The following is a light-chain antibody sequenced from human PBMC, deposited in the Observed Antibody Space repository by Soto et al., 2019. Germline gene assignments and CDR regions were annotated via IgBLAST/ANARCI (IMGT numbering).Light chain of an antibody. V-gene: IGKV1-5*01. CDR3: QQYKSAT. CDR1: QSISDW. Sequence: DIQMTQSPSTLSASVGDRVTITCRASQSISDWLAWYQQIPGKAPKLQIYDASTLQSGVPSRFSGSGSGTEFTLTISSLQPDDFATYYFQQYKSATFGQGTKLEIK. CDR2: DAS. J-gene: IGKJ2*01.